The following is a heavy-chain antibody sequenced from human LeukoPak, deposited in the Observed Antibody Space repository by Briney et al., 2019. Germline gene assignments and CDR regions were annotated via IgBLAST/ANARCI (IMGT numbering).Heavy chain of an antibody. J-gene: IGHJ4*02. Sequence: SETLSLTCTVSGGSISSYYWSWIRQPPGKGLEWIGYIYYSGSTNYNPSLKSRVTISVDTSKNQFSLRLSSVPAADTAVYYCARSTGQLSLFDYWGQGTLVTVSS. D-gene: IGHD3-16*02. V-gene: IGHV4-59*01. CDR1: GGSISSYY. CDR3: ARSTGQLSLFDY. CDR2: IYYSGST.